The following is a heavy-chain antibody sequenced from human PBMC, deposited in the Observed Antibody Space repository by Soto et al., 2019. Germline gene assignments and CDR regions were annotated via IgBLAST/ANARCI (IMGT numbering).Heavy chain of an antibody. Sequence: EVQLLESGGGLVQPGGSLRLSCAASGFTFSSHVMNWDRQAPGKGLEWVAAISGGGGTTFYGDSVEGRFTMSRDNSKNTLFLQMNSLRAEDTAVYYCARGPRAPPPHDYGMDVWGQGTTVTVSS. CDR3: ARGPRAPPPHDYGMDV. CDR2: ISGGGGTT. J-gene: IGHJ6*02. V-gene: IGHV3-23*01. CDR1: GFTFSSHV.